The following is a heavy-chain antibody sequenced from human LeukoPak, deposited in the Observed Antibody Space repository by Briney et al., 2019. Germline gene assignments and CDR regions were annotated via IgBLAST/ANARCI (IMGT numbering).Heavy chain of an antibody. CDR3: ARDVGGSLDY. CDR2: IKGDESAR. J-gene: IGHJ4*02. CDR1: GFTFSTYW. Sequence: GGSLRLSCAASGFTFSTYWMAWVRQAPGKGLEWVANIKGDESARHQADSVKGRFTISRDNAPNLVYLQMRSLRGEDTAVYYCARDVGGSLDYWGQGTLVTVSS. V-gene: IGHV3-7*01. D-gene: IGHD1-26*01.